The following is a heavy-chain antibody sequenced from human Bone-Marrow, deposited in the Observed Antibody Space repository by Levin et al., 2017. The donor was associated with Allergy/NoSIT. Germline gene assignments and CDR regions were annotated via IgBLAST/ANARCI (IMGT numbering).Heavy chain of an antibody. D-gene: IGHD1-1*01. V-gene: IGHV4-30-4*01. CDR3: ARGVPLVDS. Sequence: SETLSLTCTVSYGSISNGDYYWTWIRQPPGEGLEWIGYIYDSRIPYYNPSLKSRVSISIDTSNNQFSLKLSSVTAADTAVYYCARGVPLVDSWGHGTLDTVSS. CDR2: IYDSRIP. J-gene: IGHJ5*01. CDR1: YGSISNGDYY.